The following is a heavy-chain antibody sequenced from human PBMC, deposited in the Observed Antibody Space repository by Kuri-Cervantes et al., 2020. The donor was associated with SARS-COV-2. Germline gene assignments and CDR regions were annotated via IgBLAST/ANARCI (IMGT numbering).Heavy chain of an antibody. CDR3: TTDGDYDFWSGYYDDY. J-gene: IGHJ4*02. V-gene: IGHV3-15*07. CDR2: IKSKTDGGTT. D-gene: IGHD3-3*01. Sequence: GESLKISCAASGFTFSNAWMNWVRQAPGKGLEWVGRIKSKTDGGTTDNAAPVKGRFTISRDDSKNTLYLQMNSLKTEDTAAYYCTTDGDYDFWSGYYDDYWGQGTLVTVSS. CDR1: GFTFSNAW.